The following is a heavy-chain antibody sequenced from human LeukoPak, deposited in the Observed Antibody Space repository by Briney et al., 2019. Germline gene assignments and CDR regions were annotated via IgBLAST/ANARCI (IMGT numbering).Heavy chain of an antibody. D-gene: IGHD3-3*01. CDR2: ISSSSSTI. Sequence: GGSLRLSCAASGFTFSGYSMNWVRQAPGKGLEWVSYISSSSSTIYYADSVKGRFTISRDNAKNTLYLQMNSLRAEDTAVYYCARDSITICGGINYWGQGTLVTVSS. CDR3: ARDSITICGGINY. V-gene: IGHV3-48*01. CDR1: GFTFSGYS. J-gene: IGHJ4*02.